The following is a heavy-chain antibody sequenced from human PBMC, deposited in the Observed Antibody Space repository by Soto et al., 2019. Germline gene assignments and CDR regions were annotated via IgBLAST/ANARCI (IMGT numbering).Heavy chain of an antibody. CDR3: ARADLSGYSGYDLNY. Sequence: GRSLRLSCAASGFTFSSYSINWVRQAPGKGLEWVSSISSSSSYIYYADSVKGRFNISRDNAKNSLYLQMNSLRAEDTAVYYCARADLSGYSGYDLNYWGQGTLVTVSS. V-gene: IGHV3-21*01. J-gene: IGHJ4*02. CDR2: ISSSSSYI. D-gene: IGHD5-12*01. CDR1: GFTFSSYS.